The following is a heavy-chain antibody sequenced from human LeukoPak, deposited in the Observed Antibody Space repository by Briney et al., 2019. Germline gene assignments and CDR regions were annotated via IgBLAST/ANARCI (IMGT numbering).Heavy chain of an antibody. CDR3: ARDMTDWWFDP. CDR1: GGSISSGGYY. CDR2: IYYSGST. J-gene: IGHJ5*02. Sequence: SQTLSLTCTVSGGSISSGGYYWSWIRQHPGKGLEWIGYIYYSGSTHYNPSLKSRVTISVDTSKNQFSLKLSSVTAADTAVYYCARDMTDWWFDPWGQGTLVTVSS. D-gene: IGHD3-9*01. V-gene: IGHV4-31*03.